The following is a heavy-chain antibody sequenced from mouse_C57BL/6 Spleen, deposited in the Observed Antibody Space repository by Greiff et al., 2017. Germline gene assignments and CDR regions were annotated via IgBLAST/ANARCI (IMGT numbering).Heavy chain of an antibody. V-gene: IGHV1-69*01. D-gene: IGHD1-1*01. CDR1: GYTFTSYW. CDR3: ATHYYGSSHWYFDV. CDR2: IDPSDSYT. J-gene: IGHJ1*03. Sequence: QVQLQQPGAELVMPGASVKLSCKASGYTFTSYWMHWVQQRPGQGLEWIGEIDPSDSYTNYNQKFKGKSTLTVDKSSSTAYMQLSSLTSEDSAVYYCATHYYGSSHWYFDVWGTGTTVTVSS.